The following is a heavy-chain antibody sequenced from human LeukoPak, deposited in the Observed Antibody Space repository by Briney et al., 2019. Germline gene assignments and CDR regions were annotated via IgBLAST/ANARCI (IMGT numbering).Heavy chain of an antibody. V-gene: IGHV3-21*01. CDR3: ASQRGIVATMSA. J-gene: IGHJ4*02. D-gene: IGHD5-12*01. CDR1: GFTFSSYS. Sequence: KPGGSLRLSCAASGFTFSSYSMNWVRQAPGKGLEWVSSISSSSSYIYYADSVKGRLTISRDNAKNSLYLQMNSLRAEDTAVYYCASQRGIVATMSAWGQGTLVTVSS. CDR2: ISSSSSYI.